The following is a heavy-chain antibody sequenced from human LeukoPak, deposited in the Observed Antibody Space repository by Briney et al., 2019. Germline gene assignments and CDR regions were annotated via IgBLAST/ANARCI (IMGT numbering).Heavy chain of an antibody. CDR1: GGSISSSGYY. Sequence: PSETLSLTSTVSGGSISSSGYYWGWIRQPPGKGLEWIGSIYYSGNTYYNPSLKSRVTISVDTSKNQFSLKLSSVTAADTAVYYCARPRDGYNYEAFDIWGQGTMVTVSS. V-gene: IGHV4-39*01. CDR2: IYYSGNT. D-gene: IGHD5-24*01. J-gene: IGHJ3*02. CDR3: ARPRDGYNYEAFDI.